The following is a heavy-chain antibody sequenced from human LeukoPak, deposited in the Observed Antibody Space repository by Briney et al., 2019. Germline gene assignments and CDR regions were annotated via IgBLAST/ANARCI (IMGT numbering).Heavy chain of an antibody. CDR3: AIFSSSSYYFDY. CDR1: GYTFTSYD. J-gene: IGHJ4*02. D-gene: IGHD6-13*01. Sequence: GASVTVSCTASGYTFTSYDINWVRQATGQGLEWMGWMNPNSGNTGYAQKFQGRVTMTRNTSISTAYMELSSLRSEDTAVYYCAIFSSSSYYFDYWGQGTLVTVSS. V-gene: IGHV1-8*01. CDR2: MNPNSGNT.